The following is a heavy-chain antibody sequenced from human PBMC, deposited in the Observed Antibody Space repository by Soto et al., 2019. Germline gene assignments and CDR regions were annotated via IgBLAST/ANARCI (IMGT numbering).Heavy chain of an antibody. J-gene: IGHJ5*02. D-gene: IGHD2-2*01. CDR1: GGTFSSYA. V-gene: IGHV1-69*13. CDR3: ARGNIVVVPAATLNYNWFDP. Sequence: ASVKVSCKASGGTFSSYAISWVRQAPGQGLEWMGGIIPIFGTANYAQKFQGRVTITADQSTSTAYMELSSLRSEDTAVYYCARGNIVVVPAATLNYNWFDPWGQGTLVTVSS. CDR2: IIPIFGTA.